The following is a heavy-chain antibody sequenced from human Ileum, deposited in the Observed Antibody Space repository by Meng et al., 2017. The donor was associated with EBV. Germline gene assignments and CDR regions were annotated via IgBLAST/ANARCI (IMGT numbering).Heavy chain of an antibody. CDR2: INHSGST. Sequence: GPLQQWGAGLLKPSETRSLPCAVYGGSFSGYYWSWIRQPPGKGLEWIGEINHSGSTNYNPSLKSRVTISVDTSKNQFSLKLSSVTAADTAVYYCARGNKVSDRGFDYWGQGTLVTVSS. J-gene: IGHJ4*02. CDR1: GGSFSGYY. CDR3: ARGNKVSDRGFDY. D-gene: IGHD3-10*01. V-gene: IGHV4-34*01.